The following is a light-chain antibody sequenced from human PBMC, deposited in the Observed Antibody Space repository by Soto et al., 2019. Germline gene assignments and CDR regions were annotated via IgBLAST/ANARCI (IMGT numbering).Light chain of an antibody. J-gene: IGKJ3*01. V-gene: IGKV1-39*01. Sequence: DIQMIQSPSSLSASVGDRVTITCRTSQSIDNYLNWYQQKPGKAPKLLMYAASTLQSGVPSRFSGSGSETDFTLTISSLQPEDLATKYWQQSYPTLFTFGPGTQVDLK. CDR3: QQSYPTLFT. CDR2: AAS. CDR1: QSIDNY.